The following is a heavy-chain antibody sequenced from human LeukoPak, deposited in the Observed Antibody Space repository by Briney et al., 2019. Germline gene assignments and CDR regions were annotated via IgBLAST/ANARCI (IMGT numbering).Heavy chain of an antibody. Sequence: GGSLRLSCAASGFSFSVYAMHWVRQAQGKGLEWVAFIRNDGSNENYADSVKGRFTISRDKSKNTLYLQMNSLRAEDTAVYYCAKDRGDLPPYFDYWGQGTLVTVSS. CDR3: AKDRGDLPPYFDY. J-gene: IGHJ4*02. D-gene: IGHD2-21*02. CDR1: GFSFSVYA. V-gene: IGHV3-30*02. CDR2: IRNDGSNE.